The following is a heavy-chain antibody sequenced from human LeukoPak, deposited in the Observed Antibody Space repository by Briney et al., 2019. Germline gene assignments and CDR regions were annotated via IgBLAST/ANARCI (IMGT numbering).Heavy chain of an antibody. CDR2: ITSRDGTT. V-gene: IGHV3-23*01. CDR3: ARDRPNYYGSDGHYYRRDGDY. Sequence: RGSLRLSCAASGFTFSIYAMSWVRQTPGKGLEWVSSITSRDGTTYYADSVKGRFTISRDNSENTLYLQMNSLRAEDSALYYCARDRPNYYGSDGHYYRRDGDYWGQGTLVTVSS. J-gene: IGHJ4*02. CDR1: GFTFSIYA. D-gene: IGHD3-22*01.